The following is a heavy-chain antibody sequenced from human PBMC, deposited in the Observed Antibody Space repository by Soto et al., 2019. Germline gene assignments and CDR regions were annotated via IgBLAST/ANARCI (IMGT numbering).Heavy chain of an antibody. CDR2: ITGSSSTM. CDR1: GFTFSNYA. D-gene: IGHD3-16*01. V-gene: IGHV3-48*02. J-gene: IGHJ6*02. Sequence: EVQLVESGGGLVQPGGSLRLSCAASGFTFSNYAMNWVRQAPGKGLEWVSYITGSSSTMYYADSVKGRFTISRDNAKNSLFLQMNSLRDEDTAVYYCTRVGGVLINYGLDVWGQGTTVSVSS. CDR3: TRVGGVLINYGLDV.